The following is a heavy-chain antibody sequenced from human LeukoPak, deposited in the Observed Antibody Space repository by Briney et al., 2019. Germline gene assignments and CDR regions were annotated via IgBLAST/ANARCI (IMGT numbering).Heavy chain of an antibody. CDR2: IKDDGSEE. CDR1: GFNFNNYW. Sequence: KPGGSLRLSCAASGFNFNNYWMSWLRQAPGKGLEWVANIKDDGSEEYYVDSVKGRFTIVRDNAYNSLYLQMNSLRAEDTAVYYCARDYGSFDYWGQGTLVTVSS. CDR3: ARDYGSFDY. J-gene: IGHJ4*02. D-gene: IGHD3-10*01. V-gene: IGHV3-7*01.